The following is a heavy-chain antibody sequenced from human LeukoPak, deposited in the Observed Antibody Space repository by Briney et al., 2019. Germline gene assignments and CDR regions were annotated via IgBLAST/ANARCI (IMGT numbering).Heavy chain of an antibody. Sequence: SETLSLTCTVSGGSINNYYWSWIRQPPGKGLEWIGYIYYSGSTNYNPSLKSRVTISVDTSTNQCSLKLTSVTAADTAVYYCARGHSGWEYYFDYWGQGTLVTVSS. CDR3: ARGHSGWEYYFDY. J-gene: IGHJ4*02. CDR1: GGSINNYY. V-gene: IGHV4-59*01. D-gene: IGHD6-25*01. CDR2: IYYSGST.